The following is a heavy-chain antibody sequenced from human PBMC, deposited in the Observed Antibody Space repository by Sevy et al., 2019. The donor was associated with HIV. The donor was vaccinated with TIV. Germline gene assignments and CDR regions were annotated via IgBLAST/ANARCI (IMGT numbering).Heavy chain of an antibody. CDR1: GGSISSGDYY. V-gene: IGHV4-30-4*01. J-gene: IGHJ5*02. CDR3: ARYCTRTSPHNWFDP. D-gene: IGHD2-2*01. Sequence: SETLSLTCSVSGGSISSGDYYWTWMRQPPGKGLEWIGYIYYNGITYYNPSLKSRVIISIDTVKNQFSLKLSSVTAADTAVYYCARYCTRTSPHNWFDPWGQGTLVTVSS. CDR2: IYYNGIT.